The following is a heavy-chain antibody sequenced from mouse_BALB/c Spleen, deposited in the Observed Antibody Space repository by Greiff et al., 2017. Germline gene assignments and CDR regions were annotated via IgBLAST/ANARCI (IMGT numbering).Heavy chain of an antibody. CDR3: ARRYYRYEEYFDV. V-gene: IGHV1-63*01. D-gene: IGHD2-14*01. Sequence: QVQLQQSGAELVRPGTSVKISCKASGYAFTNYWLGWVKQRPGHGLEWIGDIYPGSGNTYYNEKFKGKATLTADKSSSTAYMQLSSLTSEDSAVYFCARRYYRYEEYFDVWGAGTTVTVSS. CDR2: IYPGSGNT. J-gene: IGHJ1*01. CDR1: GYAFTNYW.